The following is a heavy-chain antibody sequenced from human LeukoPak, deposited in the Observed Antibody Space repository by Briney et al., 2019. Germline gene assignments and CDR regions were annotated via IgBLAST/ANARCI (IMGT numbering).Heavy chain of an antibody. Sequence: GGSLRLSCAASGFTFSSYSMNWVRQAPGKGLEWVSSISSSSSYIYYADSVKGRFTISRDNAKNSLYLQMNSLRAEDTAVYYCARVTGGYNLVDYWGQGTLVTVSS. CDR2: ISSSSSYI. CDR1: GFTFSSYS. J-gene: IGHJ4*02. V-gene: IGHV3-21*01. CDR3: ARVTGGYNLVDY. D-gene: IGHD5-24*01.